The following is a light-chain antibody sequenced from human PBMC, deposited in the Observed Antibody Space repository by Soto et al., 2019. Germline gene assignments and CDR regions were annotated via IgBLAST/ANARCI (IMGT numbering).Light chain of an antibody. CDR3: QQYRMSPNT. CDR2: AAS. Sequence: EIVMTQSPATLSVSPGERAALSCRASQSVSTKFLAWYQQKPGQAPRLLIYAASNRATGIPDRFSGSGSGTDFSLTIRGLKPEDFAVYYCQQYRMSPNTFGQGTRLEI. V-gene: IGKV3-20*01. CDR1: QSVSTKF. J-gene: IGKJ5*01.